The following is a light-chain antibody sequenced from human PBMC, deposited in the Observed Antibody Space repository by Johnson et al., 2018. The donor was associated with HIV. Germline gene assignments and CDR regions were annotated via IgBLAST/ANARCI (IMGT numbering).Light chain of an antibody. J-gene: IGLJ1*01. CDR3: GTWDGSLSAGV. V-gene: IGLV1-51*02. CDR1: SSDMGNYA. Sequence: QSVLTQPPSVSAAPGQKVTISCSGSSSDMGNYAVSWYQQLPGTAPKLLIYENNKRPSEIPDRYSGSKSGTSATLGITGLQTGDEADYYCGTWDGSLSAGVFGTGTKVTVL. CDR2: ENN.